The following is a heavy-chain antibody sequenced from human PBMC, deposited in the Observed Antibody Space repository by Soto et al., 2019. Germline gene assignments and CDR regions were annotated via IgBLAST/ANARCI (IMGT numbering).Heavy chain of an antibody. CDR1: GFTFSSYS. V-gene: IGHV3-21*01. D-gene: IGHD5-12*01. J-gene: IGHJ6*02. CDR3: AREGRWLHPLYYYYGMDV. CDR2: ISSSSSYI. Sequence: GGSLRLSCAASGFTFSSYSMNWVRQAPGKGLEWVSSISSSSSYIYYADSVKGRFTISRDNAKNSLYLQMNSLRAEDTAVYYCAREGRWLHPLYYYYGMDVWGQATTVTVSS.